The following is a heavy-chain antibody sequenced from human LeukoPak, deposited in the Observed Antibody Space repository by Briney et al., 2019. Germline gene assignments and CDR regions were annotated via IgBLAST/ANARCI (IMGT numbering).Heavy chain of an antibody. V-gene: IGHV4-34*01. J-gene: IGHJ4*02. Sequence: PSETLSLTCAVYGGSFSGYYWSWIRQPPGKGLEWIGEINHSGSTNYNPSLKSRVTISVDTSKDQFSLKLSSVTAADTAVYYCVRRSKGKDYWGQGTLVTVSS. CDR1: GGSFSGYY. CDR3: VRRSKGKDY. CDR2: INHSGST.